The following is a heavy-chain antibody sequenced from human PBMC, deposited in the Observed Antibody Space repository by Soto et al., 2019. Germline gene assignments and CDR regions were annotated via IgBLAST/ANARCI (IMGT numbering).Heavy chain of an antibody. J-gene: IGHJ5*02. V-gene: IGHV4-39*01. Sequence: SETLSLTCTVSGGSISSSSYYWGWIRQPPGKGLEWIGSIYYSGGTYYNPSLKSRVTISVDTSKNQFSLKLSSVTAADTAVYYCARPLLGYCTNGVCPIWYNWFDPWGQGTLVTVSS. CDR3: ARPLLGYCTNGVCPIWYNWFDP. CDR1: GGSISSSSYY. D-gene: IGHD2-8*01. CDR2: IYYSGGT.